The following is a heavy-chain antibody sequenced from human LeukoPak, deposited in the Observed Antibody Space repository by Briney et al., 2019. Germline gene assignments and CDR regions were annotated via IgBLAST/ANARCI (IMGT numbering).Heavy chain of an antibody. CDR2: ISGSGTGT. Sequence: GGSLRLSCAASGFTFSSSAMSWVRQAPGKGLYGVSAISGSGTGTYYADSVKGRFTISRDNSKNTLYLQMNSLRAEDTAVYYCAKEAGTGTRFDYWGQGTLVTVSS. CDR3: AKEAGTGTRFDY. CDR1: GFTFSSSA. V-gene: IGHV3-23*01. J-gene: IGHJ4*02. D-gene: IGHD1-1*01.